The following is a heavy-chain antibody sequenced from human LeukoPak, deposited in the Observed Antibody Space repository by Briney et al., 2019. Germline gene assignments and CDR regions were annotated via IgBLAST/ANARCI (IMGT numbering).Heavy chain of an antibody. Sequence: GASVKVSCAASGYTFTSYDINWVRQAPGKGLEWMGWINPNSGNTRYAEKLRGRVTITRDTSTSTVYMELGSLRSEDTAVYYCARGHQPAYDFWSGYWSQPGYSFDYWGQGTLVTVSS. CDR3: ARGHQPAYDFWSGYWSQPGYSFDY. CDR1: GYTFTSYD. J-gene: IGHJ4*02. D-gene: IGHD3-3*01. V-gene: IGHV1-8*01. CDR2: INPNSGNT.